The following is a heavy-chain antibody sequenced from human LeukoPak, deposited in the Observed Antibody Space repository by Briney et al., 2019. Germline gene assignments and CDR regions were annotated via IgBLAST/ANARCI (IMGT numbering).Heavy chain of an antibody. CDR1: GGSISSYY. CDR2: NYNSGST. Sequence: PSETLSLTCTVSGGSISSYYWSWIRQPAGKGLEWVGRNYNSGSTNYNPSLKSRVTMSVVTSKNQFSLKLSSVTAADTAVYYCARAVNYYDSSGYRFDYWGQGTLVTVSS. V-gene: IGHV4-4*07. D-gene: IGHD3-22*01. J-gene: IGHJ4*02. CDR3: ARAVNYYDSSGYRFDY.